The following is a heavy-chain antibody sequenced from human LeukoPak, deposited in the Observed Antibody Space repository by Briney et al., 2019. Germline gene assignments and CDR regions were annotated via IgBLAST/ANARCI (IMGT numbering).Heavy chain of an antibody. CDR3: ARGFREYQHPVFSYYHYYMDV. V-gene: IGHV1-46*01. CDR1: GYTFTSYY. D-gene: IGHD2-2*01. Sequence: SVKVSCKASGYTFTSYYMHWVRQAPGQGLEWMGIINPSGGSTSYPQKFQGRVTMTRDTSTSTVYMELSSLRAEDTALYYCARGFREYQHPVFSYYHYYMDVWGKGTTVTVSS. CDR2: INPSGGST. J-gene: IGHJ6*03.